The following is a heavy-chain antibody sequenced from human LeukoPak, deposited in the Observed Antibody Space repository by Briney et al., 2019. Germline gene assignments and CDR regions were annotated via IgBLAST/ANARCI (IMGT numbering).Heavy chain of an antibody. J-gene: IGHJ4*02. D-gene: IGHD6-13*01. CDR3: ARETEGYSNTWPVLFFDF. CDR1: GFTFSSYS. Sequence: GGSLRLSCAASGFTFSSYSMNWVRQAPGKGLEWVSYISSGSSTIDYADSVKGRFTISRDNAKNSLYLQMNSLRAEDTAVYYCARETEGYSNTWPVLFFDFWGQGSLVTVSS. V-gene: IGHV3-48*04. CDR2: ISSGSSTI.